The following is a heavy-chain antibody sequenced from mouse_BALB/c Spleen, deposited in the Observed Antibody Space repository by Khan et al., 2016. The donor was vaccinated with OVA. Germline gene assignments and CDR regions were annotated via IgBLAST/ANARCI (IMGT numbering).Heavy chain of an antibody. D-gene: IGHD3-1*01. CDR1: GYTFSTCW. CDR2: ILPESGST. Sequence: QVQLKESGAELMKPGASVKISCKATGYTFSTCWIEWVKQRPGHGLEWIGEILPESGSTNYNEKFKGKATFTADTSSNTAYMQLSSLTSEDSAVYYCARRRSRATHYYAMDYWGQGTSVTVSS. CDR3: ARRRSRATHYYAMDY. J-gene: IGHJ4*01. V-gene: IGHV1-9*01.